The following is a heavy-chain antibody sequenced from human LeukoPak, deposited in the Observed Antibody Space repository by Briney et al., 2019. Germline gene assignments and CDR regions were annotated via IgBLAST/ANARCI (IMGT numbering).Heavy chain of an antibody. D-gene: IGHD3-10*01. CDR3: ARDHVLLWFGEYTRYYFDY. V-gene: IGHV1-2*02. CDR2: INPNSGGT. CDR1: GYTFTGYY. Sequence: ASVKVSCKTSGYTFTGYYMHWVRQAPGQGLEWMGWINPNSGGTNYAQKFQGRVTMTRDTSISTAYMELSRLRSDDTAVYYCARDHVLLWFGEYTRYYFDYWGQGTLVTVSS. J-gene: IGHJ4*02.